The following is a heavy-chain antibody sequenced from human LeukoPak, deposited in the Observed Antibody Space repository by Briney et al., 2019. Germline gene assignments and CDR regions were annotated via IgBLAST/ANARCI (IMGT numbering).Heavy chain of an antibody. CDR2: IRFDGGDT. CDR1: GFTFNNYW. J-gene: IGHJ3*01. Sequence: GGSLRLSCAASGFTFNNYWMHWVRQAPGMGLVWVSSIRFDGGDTAYADSAKGRFTISRDNAKNTMFLQMNNLRAEDTAVYYCAKEIDGFDVWGQGTLVTVSA. V-gene: IGHV3-74*01. CDR3: AKEIDGFDV.